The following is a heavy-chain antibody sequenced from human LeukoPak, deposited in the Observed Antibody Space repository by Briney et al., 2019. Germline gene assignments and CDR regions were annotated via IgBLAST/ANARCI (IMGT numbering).Heavy chain of an antibody. CDR2: INTNTGNP. V-gene: IGHV7-4-1*02. CDR3: ARSFYSSGWYVWVGDPDYYYYYMDV. CDR1: GYTFTSYA. D-gene: IGHD6-19*01. J-gene: IGHJ6*03. Sequence: GASVKVSCKASGYTFTSYAMNWVRQAPGQGLEWMGWINTNTGNPTYAQGFTGRFVFSLDTSVSTAYLQISSLKAEDTAVYYCARSFYSSGWYVWVGDPDYYYYYMDVWGKGTTVTVSS.